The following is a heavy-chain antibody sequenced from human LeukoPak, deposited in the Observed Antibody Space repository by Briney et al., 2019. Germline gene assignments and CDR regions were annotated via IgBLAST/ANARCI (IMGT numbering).Heavy chain of an antibody. J-gene: IGHJ4*02. V-gene: IGHV3-30*18. D-gene: IGHD4-17*01. CDR3: AKDLTTLTLGKDY. CDR2: ISSDGNDE. CDR1: GFTFSNFG. Sequence: GGSLRLSCAASGFTFSNFGMHWVRQALGKGLEWVAVISSDGNDEYYANAVKGRFTISRDNSMNTLYLQMNSLRAEDTAIYSCAKDLTTLTLGKDYWGQGTLVTASS.